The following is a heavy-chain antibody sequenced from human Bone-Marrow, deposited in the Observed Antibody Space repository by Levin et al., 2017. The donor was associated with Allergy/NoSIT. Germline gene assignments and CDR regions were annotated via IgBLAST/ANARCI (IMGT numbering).Heavy chain of an antibody. J-gene: IGHJ6*02. V-gene: IGHV3-23*01. CDR2: ISGSGSHT. CDR3: AKEVSAAPYGMDV. Sequence: HSGGSLRLSCAASGFTFNNYAMSWVRQAPGKGLEWVSAISGSGSHTFYADSVKARLTISRDTSKNILYLQMSSLRAEDSAVYYCAKEVSAAPYGMDVWGQGTTVTVFS. CDR1: GFTFNNYA. D-gene: IGHD6-13*01.